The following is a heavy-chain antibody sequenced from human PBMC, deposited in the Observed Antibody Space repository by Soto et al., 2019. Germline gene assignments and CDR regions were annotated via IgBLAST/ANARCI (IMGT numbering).Heavy chain of an antibody. V-gene: IGHV3-66*01. Sequence: PGGSLRLSCAASGFTVSSNYMSWVRQAPGKGLEWVSVIYSGGSTYYADSVKGRITISRDNSKNTLYLQMNSLRAEDTAVYYCTRDRISARTYYYYYMDVGGKGTTVTVS. J-gene: IGHJ6*03. CDR1: GFTVSSNY. CDR2: IYSGGST. CDR3: TRDRISARTYYYYYMDV.